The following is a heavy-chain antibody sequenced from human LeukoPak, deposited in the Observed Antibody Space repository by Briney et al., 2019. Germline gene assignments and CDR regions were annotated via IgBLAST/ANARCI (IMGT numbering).Heavy chain of an antibody. J-gene: IGHJ6*02. V-gene: IGHV3-7*03. Sequence: PGGSLRLSCAASGFTFSNYWMTWVRQAPGKGLEWVANINRDGSERYYVDSVKGRFTISRDDAKSSLYLQMYSLRAEDTAVYYCARRNAMDVWGQGTTVTVSS. CDR1: GFTFSNYW. CDR3: ARRNAMDV. CDR2: INRDGSER.